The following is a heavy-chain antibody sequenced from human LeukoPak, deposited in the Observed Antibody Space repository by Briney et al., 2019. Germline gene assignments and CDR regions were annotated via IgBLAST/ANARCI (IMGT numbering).Heavy chain of an antibody. CDR1: GFTFSSYS. J-gene: IGHJ4*02. CDR2: ISSSSSYI. V-gene: IGHV3-21*04. Sequence: GGSLRLSCAASGFTFSSYSMNWVRQAPGKGLEWVSSISSSSSYISYADSVKGRFTISRDNAKNSLYLQMNSLGAEDTAVYYCTRDPRRLDYWGQGTLVTVSS. CDR3: TRDPRRLDY.